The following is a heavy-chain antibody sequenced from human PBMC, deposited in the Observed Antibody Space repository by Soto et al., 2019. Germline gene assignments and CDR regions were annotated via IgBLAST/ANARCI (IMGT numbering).Heavy chain of an antibody. Sequence: GASVKASCKASGYTFTSYGISWVRQAPGQGLEWMGWISAYNGNTNYAQKLQGRVTMTTDTSTSTAYMELRSLRSDDMAVYYCARGDYTYITSVGGVLAVYLKPKQYYYGMAARGQGTTVTGS. CDR2: ISAYNGNT. J-gene: IGHJ6*02. V-gene: IGHV1-18*03. D-gene: IGHD3-3*01. CDR3: ARGDYTYITSVGGVLAVYLKPKQYYYGMAA. CDR1: GYTFTSYG.